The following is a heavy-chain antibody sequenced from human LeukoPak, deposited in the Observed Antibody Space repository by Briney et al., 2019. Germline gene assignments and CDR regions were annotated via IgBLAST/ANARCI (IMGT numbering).Heavy chain of an antibody. CDR1: GFTFSSYS. CDR2: ISSSSSYK. D-gene: IGHD2-2*01. V-gene: IGHV3-21*01. Sequence: GGSLRLSCAASGFTFSSYSINWVRQAPGKGLECVSSISSSSSYKYYADSVKGRFTISRDNAKNSLYLQMNSLRAEDTAVYYCARDRVPAAAEFDYWGQGTLVTVSS. CDR3: ARDRVPAAAEFDY. J-gene: IGHJ4*02.